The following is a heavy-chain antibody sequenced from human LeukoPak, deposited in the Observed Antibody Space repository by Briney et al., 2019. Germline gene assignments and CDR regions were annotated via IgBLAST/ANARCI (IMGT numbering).Heavy chain of an antibody. D-gene: IGHD3-9*01. CDR1: GGSISNNY. J-gene: IGHJ4*02. Sequence: PSEPLSLTCTVSGGSISNNYWSWIRQPAGKGLELIGRIHTGGSTNYNPSLKSRVTMSVDTSKNHFSLKLSSVTAADTAVYYCARGVVLTGYPLDFWGRGTLVTVSS. V-gene: IGHV4-4*07. CDR2: IHTGGST. CDR3: ARGVVLTGYPLDF.